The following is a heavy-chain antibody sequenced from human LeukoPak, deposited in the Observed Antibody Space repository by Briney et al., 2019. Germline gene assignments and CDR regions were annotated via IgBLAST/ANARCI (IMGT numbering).Heavy chain of an antibody. CDR1: GFTFDDYG. V-gene: IGHV3-20*04. Sequence: GGSLRLSCAASGFTFDDYGMSWVRQAPGKGLEWVTCINWDGGSTGYADSVKGRFAISRDNAKNSLYMQMHRLKAQETALYYCWRVGGEDAFDIWGQGTMVTVSS. D-gene: IGHD3-16*01. CDR3: WRVGGEDAFDI. J-gene: IGHJ3*02. CDR2: INWDGGST.